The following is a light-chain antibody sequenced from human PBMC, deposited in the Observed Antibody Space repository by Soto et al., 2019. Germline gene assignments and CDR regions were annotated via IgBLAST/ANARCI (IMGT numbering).Light chain of an antibody. CDR2: EVS. V-gene: IGLV2-8*01. CDR3: SSYAGSKNVI. Sequence: QSALTQPPSASGSPGQSVTISCTGTTSDVGGYTFVSWYQQHPGKAPKLMIYEVSKRPSGVPDRFSGSKSGNTASLAVSGLQAEHEAHYFCSSYAGSKNVIFGGGTKLTVL. J-gene: IGLJ2*01. CDR1: TSDVGGYTF.